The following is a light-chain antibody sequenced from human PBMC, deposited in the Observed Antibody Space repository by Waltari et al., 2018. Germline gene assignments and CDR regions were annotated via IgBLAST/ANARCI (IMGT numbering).Light chain of an antibody. CDR3: SSYGGSNNFVL. CDR2: DVS. CDR1: SSDLGSYKY. Sequence: QSALTQPPSASGSPGQSVTISCTGTSSDLGSYKYVSWYQQHPGKAPKLIIYDVSKRPSGGSDRFSGSKSGSTASLTVSGLQAEDGADYYCSSYGGSNNFVLFGGGTKLTVL. V-gene: IGLV2-8*01. J-gene: IGLJ3*02.